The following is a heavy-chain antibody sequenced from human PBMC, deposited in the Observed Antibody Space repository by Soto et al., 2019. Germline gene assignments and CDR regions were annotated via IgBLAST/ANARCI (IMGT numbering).Heavy chain of an antibody. CDR2: IKEDGSKK. J-gene: IGHJ4*02. V-gene: IGHV3-7*04. Sequence: EVQLVESGGGLVQPGGSLRLSCAASGFTFSSYWMNWVRQAPGKGLEWVANIKEDGSKKYYVDSVKGRFTISRDNGENARSIQMTSLRAEDTAVYYSARGLYATGQYMDYFDSWGQGRVVTVSS. CDR1: GFTFSSYW. D-gene: IGHD2-8*01. CDR3: ARGLYATGQYMDYFDS.